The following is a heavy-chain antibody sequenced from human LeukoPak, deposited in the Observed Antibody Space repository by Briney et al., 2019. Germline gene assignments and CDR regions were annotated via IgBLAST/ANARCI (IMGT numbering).Heavy chain of an antibody. CDR1: GFTFSSYS. D-gene: IGHD6-19*01. CDR3: AKAVVGTGGYFQH. CDR2: ISSSSSTI. Sequence: GGSLRLSCAASGFTFSSYSMNWVRQAPGKGLEWVSYISSSSSTIYYADSVKGRFTISRDNSKNTLYLQMNSLRAEDTAVYYCAKAVVGTGGYFQHWGQGALVTVSS. J-gene: IGHJ1*01. V-gene: IGHV3-48*01.